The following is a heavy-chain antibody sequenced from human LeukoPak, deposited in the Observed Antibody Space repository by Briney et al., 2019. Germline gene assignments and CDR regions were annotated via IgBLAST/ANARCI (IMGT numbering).Heavy chain of an antibody. J-gene: IGHJ3*02. Sequence: SETLSLTCTVSGGSISSYYWSWIRQPPGKGLEWIGYIYYSGSTNYNPSLKSRVTISVDTSKNQFSLKLSSVPAADTAVYYCARGCSSTSCYAGGAFDIWGQGTMVTVSS. CDR2: IYYSGST. CDR3: ARGCSSTSCYAGGAFDI. CDR1: GGSISSYY. D-gene: IGHD2-2*01. V-gene: IGHV4-59*01.